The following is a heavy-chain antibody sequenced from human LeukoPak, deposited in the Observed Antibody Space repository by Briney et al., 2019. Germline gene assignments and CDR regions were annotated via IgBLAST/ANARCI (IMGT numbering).Heavy chain of an antibody. D-gene: IGHD3-3*01. CDR1: GGSFSGYY. V-gene: IGHV4-34*01. Sequence: SETLSLTCAVYGGSFSGYYWSWIRQPPGKGLEWIGEINHSGSTNYNPSLKSRVTISVDTSKNQFSLKLSSVTAADTAVYYCARGYVWSGYYMDYWGQGTLVTVSS. CDR3: ARGYVWSGYYMDY. J-gene: IGHJ4*02. CDR2: INHSGST.